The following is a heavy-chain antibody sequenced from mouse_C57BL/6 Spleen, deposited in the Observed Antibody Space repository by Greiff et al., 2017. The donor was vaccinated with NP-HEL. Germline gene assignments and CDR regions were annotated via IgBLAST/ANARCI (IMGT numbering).Heavy chain of an antibody. CDR2: ISDGGSYT. CDR1: GFTFSSYA. Sequence: EVKLVESGGGLVKPGGSLKLSCAASGFTFSSYAMSWVRQTPEKRLEWVATISDGGSYTYYPDNVKGRFTISRDNAKNNLYLQMSHLKSEDTAMYYCARDGYGSSYKRYYFDYWGQGTTLTVSS. J-gene: IGHJ2*01. V-gene: IGHV5-4*01. D-gene: IGHD1-1*01. CDR3: ARDGYGSSYKRYYFDY.